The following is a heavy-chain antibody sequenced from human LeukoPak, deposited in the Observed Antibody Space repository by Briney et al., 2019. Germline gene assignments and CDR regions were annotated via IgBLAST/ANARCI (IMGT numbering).Heavy chain of an antibody. V-gene: IGHV1-2*02. D-gene: IGHD5-12*01. Sequence: GAAVKASCKASGYTFTGYYMHWVRQTPGQGLEWMGWITPNSGGTNYAQKFQGRVTMTSDTSISTAYMELSRLRSNDTAVYYCARVYRWLHPNDAFDIWGRGTMVTVSS. CDR2: ITPNSGGT. J-gene: IGHJ3*02. CDR3: ARVYRWLHPNDAFDI. CDR1: GYTFTGYY.